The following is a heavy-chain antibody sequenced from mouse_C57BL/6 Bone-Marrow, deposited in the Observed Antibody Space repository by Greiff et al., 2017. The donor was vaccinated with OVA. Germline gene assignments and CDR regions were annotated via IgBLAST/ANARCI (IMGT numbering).Heavy chain of an antibody. D-gene: IGHD1-1*01. CDR3: ARWYGSSYYFDY. V-gene: IGHV1-82*01. CDR1: GYAFSSSW. CDR2: IYPGDGDT. J-gene: IGHJ2*01. Sequence: VKLQESGPELVKPGASVKISCKASGYAFSSSWMNWVKQRPGKGLEWIGRIYPGDGDTNYNGKFKGKATLTADKSSSTAYMQLSSLTSEDSAVYFCARWYGSSYYFDYWGQGTTLTVSS.